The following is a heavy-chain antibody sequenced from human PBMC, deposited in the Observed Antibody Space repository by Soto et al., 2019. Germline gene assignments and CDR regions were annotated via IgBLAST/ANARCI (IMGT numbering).Heavy chain of an antibody. J-gene: IGHJ4*02. D-gene: IGHD4-17*01. Sequence: GGSLRLSCAASGFTFSSYGMHWVRQAPGKGLEWVAVISYDGSNKYYADSVKGRFTISRDNSKNTLYLQMNSLRAEDTAVYYCAKPPLGVTTVTKSENDYWGQGTLVTVSS. CDR1: GFTFSSYG. CDR3: AKPPLGVTTVTKSENDY. V-gene: IGHV3-30*18. CDR2: ISYDGSNK.